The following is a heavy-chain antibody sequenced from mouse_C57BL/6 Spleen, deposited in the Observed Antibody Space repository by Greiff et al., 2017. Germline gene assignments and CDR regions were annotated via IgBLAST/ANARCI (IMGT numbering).Heavy chain of an antibody. CDR3: ARGGYGSNYWYFDV. D-gene: IGHD1-1*01. V-gene: IGHV1-64*01. Sequence: QVQLKQPGAELVKPGASVKLSCKASGYTFTSYWMHWVKQRPGQGLEWLGMIHPNSGSTNDNEKFKSKATLTVDKSSSTAYMQLSSLTSDDSAVYYCARGGYGSNYWYFDVWGTGTTVTVSS. CDR1: GYTFTSYW. CDR2: IHPNSGST. J-gene: IGHJ1*03.